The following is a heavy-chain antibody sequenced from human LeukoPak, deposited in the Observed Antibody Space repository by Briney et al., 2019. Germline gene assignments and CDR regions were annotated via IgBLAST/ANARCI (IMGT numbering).Heavy chain of an antibody. CDR1: GGSISTYS. D-gene: IGHD1-26*01. CDR3: ARQIPGIVGATYFDY. CDR2: THYSGST. Sequence: SETLSLTCTVSGGSISTYSWTWIRQSPGKGLEWMGYTHYSGSTNHNPSLKSRLTISVDTPKNQFSLKLSSVTAADTAVYYCARQIPGIVGATYFDYWGQGTLVTVSS. V-gene: IGHV4-59*08. J-gene: IGHJ4*02.